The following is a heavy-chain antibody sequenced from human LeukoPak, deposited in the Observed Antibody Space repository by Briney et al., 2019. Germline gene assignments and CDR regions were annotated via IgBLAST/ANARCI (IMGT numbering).Heavy chain of an antibody. D-gene: IGHD3-10*01. CDR1: GFTFSSYS. J-gene: IGHJ6*02. V-gene: IGHV3-48*04. Sequence: PGGSLGLSCAASGFTFSSYSMNWVRQAPGKGLEWVSYISSSSSTIYYADSVKGRFTISRDNAKNSLYLQMNSLRAEDTAVYYCALWGIQYGSGSPLYYYYGMDVWGQGTTVTVSS. CDR3: ALWGIQYGSGSPLYYYYGMDV. CDR2: ISSSSSTI.